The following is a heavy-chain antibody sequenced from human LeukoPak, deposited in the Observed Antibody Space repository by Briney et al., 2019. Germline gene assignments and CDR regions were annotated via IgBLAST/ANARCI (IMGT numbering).Heavy chain of an antibody. V-gene: IGHV4-39*07. CDR1: GGSISSSSYY. CDR2: IYYSAST. D-gene: IGHD6-19*01. CDR3: ARSYSSGWYLGYYYYYMDV. J-gene: IGHJ6*03. Sequence: SETLSLTCTVSGGSISSSSYYWGWIRQPPGKGLEWIGSIYYSASTYSNPSLKSRVTISVDTSKNQFSLKLSSVTAADTAVYYCARSYSSGWYLGYYYYYMDVWGKGTTVTVSS.